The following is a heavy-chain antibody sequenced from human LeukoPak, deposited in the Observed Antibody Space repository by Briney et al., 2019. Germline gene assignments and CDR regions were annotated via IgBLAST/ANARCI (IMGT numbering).Heavy chain of an antibody. J-gene: IGHJ6*02. Sequence: ASVKVSCKASGYTFTGYYMHWVRQAPGQGLERMGWINPNSGGTNYAQKFQGRVTMTRDTSISTAYMELSRLRSDDTAVYYCARVLVRSHYYYYGMDVWGQGTTVTVSS. D-gene: IGHD3-10*01. CDR1: GYTFTGYY. CDR2: INPNSGGT. CDR3: ARVLVRSHYYYYGMDV. V-gene: IGHV1-2*02.